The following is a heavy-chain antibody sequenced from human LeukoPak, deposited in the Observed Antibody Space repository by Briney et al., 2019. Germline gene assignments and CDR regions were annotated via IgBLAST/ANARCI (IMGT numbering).Heavy chain of an antibody. D-gene: IGHD1-26*01. CDR3: ARIVGATGTFDI. V-gene: IGHV3-74*01. Sequence: GGSLRLSCAASGFIFSSYWMYWVRQAPGKGLVWVSRINNDGTGTTFADSVKGRFTISRDNSKNTLYLQMNSLRAEDTAVYYCARIVGATGTFDIWGQGTMVTVSS. J-gene: IGHJ3*02. CDR1: GFIFSSYW. CDR2: INNDGTGT.